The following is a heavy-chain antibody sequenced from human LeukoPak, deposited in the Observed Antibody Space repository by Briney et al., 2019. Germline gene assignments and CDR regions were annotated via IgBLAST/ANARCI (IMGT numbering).Heavy chain of an antibody. D-gene: IGHD2-2*01. J-gene: IGHJ4*02. V-gene: IGHV3-73*01. CDR3: TSGGYCSSTSCYGVY. CDR2: IRSKANSYAT. Sequence: PGGSLRLSCATSGFIFDDYAMHWVRQASGKGLEWVGRIRSKANSYATAYAASVKGRFTISRDDSKNTAYLQMNSLKTEDTAVYYCTSGGYCSSTSCYGVYWGQGTLVTVSS. CDR1: GFIFDDYA.